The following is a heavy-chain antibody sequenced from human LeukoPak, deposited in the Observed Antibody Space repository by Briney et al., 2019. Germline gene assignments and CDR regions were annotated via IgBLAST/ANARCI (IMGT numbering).Heavy chain of an antibody. CDR3: ARVDGSPDY. J-gene: IGHJ4*02. Sequence: ASMKVSCKASGYTFTSYAMNWVRQAPGQGLEWMGWINLNSGNTGYAQKFQGRVTITRDTSIRTAYMEVSSLRSEDTAVYYCARVDGSPDYWGQGTLLTVSS. CDR1: GYTFTSYA. D-gene: IGHD2-15*01. V-gene: IGHV1-8*03. CDR2: INLNSGNT.